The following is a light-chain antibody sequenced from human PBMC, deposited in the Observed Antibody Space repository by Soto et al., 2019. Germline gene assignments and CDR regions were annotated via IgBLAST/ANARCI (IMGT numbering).Light chain of an antibody. CDR1: QSVSSSY. J-gene: IGKJ2*01. CDR2: GAS. V-gene: IGKV3-20*01. CDR3: QQYGSSPWYT. Sequence: EIVLTQSTGTLSLSPGDRATLSCRASQSVSSSYLAWYQQKPGQAPRLLIYGASSRATGIPDRFSGSGSGTDFTLTISRLEPEDFAVYYCQQYGSSPWYTFGQGTKLEIK.